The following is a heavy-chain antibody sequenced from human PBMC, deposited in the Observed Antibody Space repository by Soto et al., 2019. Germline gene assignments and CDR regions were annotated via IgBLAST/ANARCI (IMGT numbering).Heavy chain of an antibody. CDR2: IKQGGSEK. J-gene: IGHJ3*01. Sequence: GGSLRLSCAASGFTFSSYWMSWVRQAPGKGLEWVANIKQGGSEKYYADSVKGRFTIARDNAKNSLYLQMNSLRAEDMVVYYCARDHYDQAFDLWGQGTMVTVSS. D-gene: IGHD5-12*01. CDR3: ARDHYDQAFDL. CDR1: GFTFSSYW. V-gene: IGHV3-7*01.